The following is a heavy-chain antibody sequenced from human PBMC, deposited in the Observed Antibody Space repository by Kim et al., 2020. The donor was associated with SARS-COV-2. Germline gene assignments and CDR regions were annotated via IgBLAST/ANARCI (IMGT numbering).Heavy chain of an antibody. Sequence: SSSGTTIYNADSVKGRFTISRDSAKNSLYLQMNSLRAEDTAVYYCTRRLDYWGQGTLVTVPS. D-gene: IGHD4-17*01. CDR2: SSSGTTI. CDR3: TRRLDY. J-gene: IGHJ4*02. V-gene: IGHV3-48*01.